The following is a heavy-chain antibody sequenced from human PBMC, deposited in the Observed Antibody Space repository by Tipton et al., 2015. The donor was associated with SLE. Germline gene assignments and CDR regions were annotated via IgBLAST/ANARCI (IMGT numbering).Heavy chain of an antibody. CDR2: ISSSSSYI. V-gene: IGHV3-21*01. Sequence: GSLRLSCAASGFTFSSYSMNWVRQAPGKGLEWVSSISSSSSYIYYADSVKGRFTISRDNAKNSLYLQMNSLRAEDTAVYYCTTLLTAFGVLIAPFDYWGQGTLVTVSS. D-gene: IGHD3-3*01. CDR1: GFTFSSYS. CDR3: TTLLTAFGVLIAPFDY. J-gene: IGHJ4*02.